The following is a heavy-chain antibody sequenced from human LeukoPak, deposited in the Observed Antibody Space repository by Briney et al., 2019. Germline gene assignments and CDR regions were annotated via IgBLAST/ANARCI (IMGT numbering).Heavy chain of an antibody. CDR3: ARWGYSYGFPYYYYGMDV. J-gene: IGHJ6*02. D-gene: IGHD5-18*01. CDR1: GFTFSSYW. V-gene: IGHV3-74*01. Sequence: GGSLRLSCAASGFTFSSYWMHWVRQAPGKGLVWVSRINSDGSSTSYADSVKGRFTISRDNAKNTLYLQMNGLRAEDTAVYYCARWGYSYGFPYYYYGMDVWGQGTTVTVSS. CDR2: INSDGSST.